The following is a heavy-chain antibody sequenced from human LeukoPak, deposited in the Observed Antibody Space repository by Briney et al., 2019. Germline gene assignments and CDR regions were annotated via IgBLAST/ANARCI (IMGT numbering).Heavy chain of an antibody. Sequence: GGSLRLSCLTSGFTFVNASMCWVRQAPGKGLEWVGLMKSKPEGGTTFYAAPVRGRFTISRDDSRNTLYLQMTSLTIGDTGVYYCTTGNPWGQGTLVTVSS. CDR2: MKSKPEGGTT. V-gene: IGHV3-15*01. CDR3: TTGNP. J-gene: IGHJ5*02. CDR1: GFTFVNAS.